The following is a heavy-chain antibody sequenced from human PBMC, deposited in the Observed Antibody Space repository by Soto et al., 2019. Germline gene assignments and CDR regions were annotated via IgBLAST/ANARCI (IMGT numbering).Heavy chain of an antibody. CDR3: ARDRDDSTGYYFDY. J-gene: IGHJ4*02. V-gene: IGHV4-61*01. CDR1: GGSVSSGIYY. CDR2: IHYSGST. D-gene: IGHD3-22*01. Sequence: SETLSLTCTVSGGSVSSGIYYWSWIRQPPGKGLEWIGYIHYSGSTNYNPSLKSRVTMSLDTSKNQFSLKLRSVTAADTAVYYCARDRDDSTGYYFDYWGQGTLVTVSS.